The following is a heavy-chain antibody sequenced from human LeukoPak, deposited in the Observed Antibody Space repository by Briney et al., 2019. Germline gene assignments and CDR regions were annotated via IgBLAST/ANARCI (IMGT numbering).Heavy chain of an antibody. CDR3: ATVHRYDSSGYFYYFDY. D-gene: IGHD3-22*01. J-gene: IGHJ4*02. V-gene: IGHV1-24*01. CDR1: GYTLTELS. CDR2: FDPEDGET. Sequence: GASVKVSCKVSGYTLTELSMHWVRQAPGKGLEGMGGFDPEDGETIYAQKFQGRVTMTEDTSTDTAYMELSSLRSEDTAVYYCATVHRYDSSGYFYYFDYWGQGTLVTVSS.